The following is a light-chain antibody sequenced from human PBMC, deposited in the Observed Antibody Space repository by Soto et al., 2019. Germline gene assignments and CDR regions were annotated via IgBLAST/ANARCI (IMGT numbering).Light chain of an antibody. Sequence: EIVMTQSPATLSVSPGERATLSCRASQSVTSSLAWYQQEPGQAPRLLIYGASTRATGIPARFSGSGSGTEFTLTISSLQSEDFTVYYCQQYGGSPLFTFGPGTRVDFK. CDR2: GAS. V-gene: IGKV3-15*01. CDR3: QQYGGSPLFT. CDR1: QSVTSS. J-gene: IGKJ3*01.